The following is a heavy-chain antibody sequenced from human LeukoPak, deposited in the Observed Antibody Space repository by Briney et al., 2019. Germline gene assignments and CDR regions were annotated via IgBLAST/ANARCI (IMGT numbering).Heavy chain of an antibody. CDR1: GFTFSSYW. CDR3: ARDLSRSFSMIRGLIQHREFDF. V-gene: IGHV3-7*01. Sequence: PGGSLKLSCAASGFTFSSYWMSWVRQAPGKGLEWVANIKQDGSEKHYVDSVKGRFTISKDNAKNSLYLQMNSLRAEDTAVYYCARDLSRSFSMIRGLIQHREFDFWGRGTLVTVSS. CDR2: IKQDGSEK. J-gene: IGHJ4*02. D-gene: IGHD3-10*01.